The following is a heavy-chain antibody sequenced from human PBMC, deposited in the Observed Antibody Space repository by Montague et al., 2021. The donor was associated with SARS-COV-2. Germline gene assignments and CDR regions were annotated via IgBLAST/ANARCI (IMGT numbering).Heavy chain of an antibody. D-gene: IGHD3-10*01. V-gene: IGHV3-11*01. J-gene: IGHJ3*02. CDR2: ISSSGSTI. CDR1: GFTFSDYY. CDR3: ARVGWFGEDGSDI. Sequence: SLRLSWSASGFTFSDYYMSWIRQAPGMGLEWVSYISSSGSTIYYADSVKGRFTISRDNARNSLYLQMNSLRGEDTAVYYCARVGWFGEDGSDIWGQGTMVTVSS.